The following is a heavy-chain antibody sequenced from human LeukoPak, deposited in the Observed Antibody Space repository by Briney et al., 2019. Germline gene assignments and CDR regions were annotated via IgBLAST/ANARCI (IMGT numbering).Heavy chain of an antibody. J-gene: IGHJ5*02. CDR2: IIPIFGTA. Sequence: ASVKVSCKASGGTFSSYAISWVRQAPGQGLEWMGGIIPIFGTANYAQKFQGRVTITADESTSTAYMELSSLRSEDTAVYYCARVGGDHGYCSSTSCTNWFDPWGQGTLVTVSS. V-gene: IGHV1-69*13. CDR3: ARVGGDHGYCSSTSCTNWFDP. CDR1: GGTFSSYA. D-gene: IGHD2-2*03.